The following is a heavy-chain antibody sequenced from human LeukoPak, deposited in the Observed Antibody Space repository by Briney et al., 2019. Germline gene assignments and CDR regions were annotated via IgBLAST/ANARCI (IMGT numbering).Heavy chain of an antibody. J-gene: IGHJ5*02. D-gene: IGHD3-3*02. Sequence: SETLSLTCNVSGASVSANYWTWIRQPPGKRLEWLGYIHDSGSANYNPSLNSRLTMSLDASKNQFSLKLSSVSAADTAVYYCVQVRLAGLFDPWGQGTLVTVSS. V-gene: IGHV4-59*02. CDR1: GASVSANY. CDR3: VQVRLAGLFDP. CDR2: IHDSGSA.